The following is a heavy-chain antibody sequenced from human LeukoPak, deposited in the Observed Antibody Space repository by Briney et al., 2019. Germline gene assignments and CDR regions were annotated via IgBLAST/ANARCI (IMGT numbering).Heavy chain of an antibody. V-gene: IGHV4-31*03. Sequence: SQTLSLTCTVSGGSISSGGYYWSWIRQHPGKGLEWIGYIYYSGSTYDNPSLKSRVTISVDTSKNQFSLKLSSVTAADTAVYYCAREGAAGTFDYWGQGTLVTVSS. D-gene: IGHD6-13*01. CDR2: IYYSGST. J-gene: IGHJ4*02. CDR1: GGSISSGGYY. CDR3: AREGAAGTFDY.